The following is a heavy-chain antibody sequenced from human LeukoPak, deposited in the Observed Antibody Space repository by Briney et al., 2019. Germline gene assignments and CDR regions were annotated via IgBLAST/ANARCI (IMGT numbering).Heavy chain of an antibody. J-gene: IGHJ4*02. Sequence: GGSLRLSCAASGFTVSNNYMSWVRQAPGKGLEWVSVTYSGGSTYYADSVKGRFTISRDNSKHTLYLQMNSLRAEDTAVYYCARAVSSGWLTDFDYWGQGTLVTVSS. CDR3: ARAVSSGWLTDFDY. CDR2: TYSGGST. D-gene: IGHD6-19*01. V-gene: IGHV3-53*01. CDR1: GFTVSNNY.